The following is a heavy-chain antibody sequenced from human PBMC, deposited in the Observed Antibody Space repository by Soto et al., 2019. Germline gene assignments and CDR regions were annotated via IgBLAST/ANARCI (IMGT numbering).Heavy chain of an antibody. D-gene: IGHD2-15*01. CDR2: INTDGSTT. J-gene: IGHJ6*02. Sequence: PGGSLRLFCVASGFTFSNYWMHWVRQAPGKGLVWVSRINTDGSTTAFADSVKGRLTLSRDNAKNTVYLQLNSLRGEDTAVYYCARGIRNYYGMDVWGQGTTVTVSS. CDR1: GFTFSNYW. CDR3: ARGIRNYYGMDV. V-gene: IGHV3-74*01.